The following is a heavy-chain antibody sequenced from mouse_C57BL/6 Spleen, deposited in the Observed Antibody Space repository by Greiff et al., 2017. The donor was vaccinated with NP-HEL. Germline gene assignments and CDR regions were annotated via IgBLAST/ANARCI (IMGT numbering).Heavy chain of an antibody. V-gene: IGHV7-3*01. CDR3: ARYYGSSHLYFDV. Sequence: EVKLVESGGGLVQPGGSLSLSCAASGFTFTDYYMSWVRQPPGKALEWLGFIRNKANGYTPEYSAAVKGRFTISRDNSQSILYLQMNALRAEDSSTYYCARYYGSSHLYFDVWGTGTTVTVSS. CDR2: IRNKANGYTP. J-gene: IGHJ1*03. CDR1: GFTFTDYY. D-gene: IGHD1-1*01.